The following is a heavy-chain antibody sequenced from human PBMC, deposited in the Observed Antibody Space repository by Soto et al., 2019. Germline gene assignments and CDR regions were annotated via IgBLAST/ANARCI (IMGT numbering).Heavy chain of an antibody. J-gene: IGHJ6*02. Sequence: QVQLVQSGAEVKKPGASVKVSCKASGYTFTGYYMHWVRQAPGQGLEWMGWINPNSGGTNYAQKFQGRVTMTRDTSISTAYMELSRLRSDDTAVYYCAREQARSRGGYYYGMDVWGQGTTVTVSS. CDR1: GYTFTGYY. D-gene: IGHD3-10*01. V-gene: IGHV1-2*02. CDR2: INPNSGGT. CDR3: AREQARSRGGYYYGMDV.